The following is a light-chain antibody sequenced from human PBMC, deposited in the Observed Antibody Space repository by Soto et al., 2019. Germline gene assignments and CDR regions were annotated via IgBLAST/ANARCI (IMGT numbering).Light chain of an antibody. CDR2: APS. CDR1: QTISSY. J-gene: IGKJ1*01. CDR3: QQTYSTPRT. Sequence: DIQMTQSPSSLSASVGDRVTMTCRASQTISSYLNWYQQKPGKAPNLLIYAPSSLQSGVPSRFSGSGSGTDFTLTINSLQPEDFAIYYCQQTYSTPRTFGQGTKVEIK. V-gene: IGKV1-39*01.